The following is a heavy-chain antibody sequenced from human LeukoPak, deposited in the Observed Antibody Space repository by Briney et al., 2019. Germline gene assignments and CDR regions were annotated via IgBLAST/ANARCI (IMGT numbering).Heavy chain of an antibody. V-gene: IGHV1-18*01. CDR2: ISAYNGNT. CDR3: ARDRDYGDYNTQDLFVY. CDR1: GYTFTNFG. D-gene: IGHD4-17*01. Sequence: ASVKVSCRASGYTFTNFGISWVRQAPGQGLEWMGWISAYNGNTNYAQRLQGRVTMTTDTSTSTAYMELRSLRSDDTAVYYCARDRDYGDYNTQDLFVYWGQGTLVTVSS. J-gene: IGHJ4*02.